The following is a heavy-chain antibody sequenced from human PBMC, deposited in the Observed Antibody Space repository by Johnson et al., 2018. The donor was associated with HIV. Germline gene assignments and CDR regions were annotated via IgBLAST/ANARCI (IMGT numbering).Heavy chain of an antibody. CDR2: IRYDGSNK. V-gene: IGHV3-30*02. J-gene: IGHJ3*02. D-gene: IGHD2-21*01. Sequence: QVQLVESGGGVVQPGGSLRLSCAASGFTFSSYGMHWVRQAPGKGLEWVAFIRYDGSNKYYADSVKGRFTISRDNSKNTLYLQMNNLRAEDTAVYYCAILGWGAFDIWGQGTMVTVSS. CDR3: AILGWGAFDI. CDR1: GFTFSSYG.